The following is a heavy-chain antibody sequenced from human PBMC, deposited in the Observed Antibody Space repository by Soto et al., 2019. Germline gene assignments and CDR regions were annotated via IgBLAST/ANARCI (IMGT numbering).Heavy chain of an antibody. Sequence: QVQLMQSGAEVMKPGSSVKVSCKASGGTFSSYTISWVRQAPGQGLEWMGRIIPILGIANYAQKFQGRVKITADKSTSTAYMELSSLRSEDKAVYYGARGFGYGSSGSWVHGRFDPWGQGTLVTGSS. CDR1: GGTFSSYT. D-gene: IGHD3-22*01. J-gene: IGHJ5*02. V-gene: IGHV1-69*02. CDR3: ARGFGYGSSGSWVHGRFDP. CDR2: IIPILGIA.